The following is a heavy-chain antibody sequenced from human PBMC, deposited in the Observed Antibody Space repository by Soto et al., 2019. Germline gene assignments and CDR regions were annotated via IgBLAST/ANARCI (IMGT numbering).Heavy chain of an antibody. D-gene: IGHD2-2*01. CDR1: GFTFSNYG. CDR2: ISYDGSDK. V-gene: IGHV3-30*18. J-gene: IGHJ6*02. Sequence: QVQLVESGGGMVQPGRSLRLSCAASGFTFSNYGMHWVRQAPGKGLEWVAVISYDGSDKYYADSVKGRFSISRDNSKNTLYLQMNSLRAEDPAVYYCAKVTGYCSSSSCRRDYYYYYGMDVWGQGTTVTVSS. CDR3: AKVTGYCSSSSCRRDYYYYYGMDV.